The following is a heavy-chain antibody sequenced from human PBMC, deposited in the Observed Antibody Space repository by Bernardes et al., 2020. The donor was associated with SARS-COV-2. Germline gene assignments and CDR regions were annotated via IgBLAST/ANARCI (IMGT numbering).Heavy chain of an antibody. CDR2: ITASTTYI. V-gene: IGHV3-21*01. CDR1: GFNFSSYA. J-gene: IGHJ2*01. D-gene: IGHD4-17*01. Sequence: GGSLRLSCAASGFNFSSYAMNWVRQARGKGLQWVSSITASTTYIQYTDSVEGRFTVSRDNAKNSLYLEMTSLRAEDTAIYYCARILRDNGFGSGYYDLWGRGTLVTVSS. CDR3: ARILRDNGFGSGYYDL.